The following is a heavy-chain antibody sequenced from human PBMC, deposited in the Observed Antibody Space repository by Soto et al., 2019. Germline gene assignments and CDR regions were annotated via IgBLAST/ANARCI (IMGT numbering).Heavy chain of an antibody. CDR3: ASRGSGSYYDY. V-gene: IGHV3-23*01. Sequence: EVQLLESGGGLVQPGGSLRLSCAASGFTFSSYAMRWVRQAPVKGLEWVSAISGSGGSTYYADSVKGRFTISRENSKNPLYLHMTSLRAEDTAVYYCASRGSGSYYDYWGQGTLVTVSS. CDR1: GFTFSSYA. CDR2: ISGSGGST. D-gene: IGHD1-26*01. J-gene: IGHJ4*02.